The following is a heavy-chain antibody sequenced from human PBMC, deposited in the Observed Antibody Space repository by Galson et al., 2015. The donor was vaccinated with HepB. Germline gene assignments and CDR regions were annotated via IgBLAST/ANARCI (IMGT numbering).Heavy chain of an antibody. CDR3: ARANLPVLRFLEWFRRYYYYMDV. D-gene: IGHD3-3*01. J-gene: IGHJ6*03. V-gene: IGHV3-11*01. Sequence: SLRLSCAASGFTFSDYYMSWIRQAPGKGLEWVSYISSSGSTIYYADSVKGRFTISRDNAKNSLYLQMNSLRAEDTAVYYCARANLPVLRFLEWFRRYYYYMDVWGKGTTVTVSS. CDR1: GFTFSDYY. CDR2: ISSSGSTI.